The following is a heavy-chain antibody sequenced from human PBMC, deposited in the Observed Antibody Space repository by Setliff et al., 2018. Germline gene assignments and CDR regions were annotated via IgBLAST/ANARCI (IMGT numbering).Heavy chain of an antibody. CDR2: INHSGST. CDR3: ARGRIAAALYYFDY. V-gene: IGHV4-34*01. D-gene: IGHD6-13*01. Sequence: SETLSLTCAVYGGSFSGYYWSWIRQPPGKGLEWIGEINHSGSTNYNPSLKSRVTISVDTSKNQFSLKLSSVTAADTAVYYCARGRIAAALYYFDYWGRGTLVTVSS. J-gene: IGHJ4*02. CDR1: GGSFSGYY.